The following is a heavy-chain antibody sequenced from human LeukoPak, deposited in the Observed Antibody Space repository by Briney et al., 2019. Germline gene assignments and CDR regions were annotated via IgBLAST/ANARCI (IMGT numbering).Heavy chain of an antibody. CDR1: GFTLSSYG. CDR3: AKDHGDYYSYYYGLDV. CDR2: IRYDGSYK. J-gene: IGHJ6*02. V-gene: IGHV3-30*02. D-gene: IGHD2-21*02. Sequence: GGSLRLSCAASGFTLSSYGVHWVRQAPGEGLEWMTFIRYDGSYKYYADFVKGRFTISRDNSKNTLYLQMNSLRAEDTGVYFCAKDHGDYYSYYYGLDVWGQGTTVTVSS.